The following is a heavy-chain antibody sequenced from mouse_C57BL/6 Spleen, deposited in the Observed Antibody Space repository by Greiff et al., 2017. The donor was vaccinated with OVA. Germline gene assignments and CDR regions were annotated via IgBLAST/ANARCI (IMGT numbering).Heavy chain of an antibody. CDR1: GYTFTDYN. D-gene: IGHD2-4*01. Sequence: EVQLQQSGPELVKPGASVKIPCKASGYTFTDYNMAWVKQSHGKSLEWIGDINPNNGGPIYNQKFKGKATLTVDKSSSTAYMELRSLTSEDTAVYYCARYDYDEDRFAYWGQGTLVTVSA. CDR3: ARYDYDEDRFAY. J-gene: IGHJ3*01. V-gene: IGHV1-18*01. CDR2: INPNNGGP.